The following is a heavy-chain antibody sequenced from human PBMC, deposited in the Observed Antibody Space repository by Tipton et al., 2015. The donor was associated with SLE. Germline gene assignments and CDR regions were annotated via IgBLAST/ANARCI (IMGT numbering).Heavy chain of an antibody. CDR2: INQDGSEK. V-gene: IGHV3-7*01. J-gene: IGHJ4*02. Sequence: SLRLSCAVSGFTFSTYSMNWLRQAPGKGLEWVASINQDGSEKYYVDSVEGRFTISRDNAKNSLTLQMNSLRAEDTAVYYCARDRWEHGTNQRLTFDYWGQGTLVAVSS. CDR3: ARDRWEHGTNQRLTFDY. D-gene: IGHD4/OR15-4a*01. CDR1: GFTFSTYS.